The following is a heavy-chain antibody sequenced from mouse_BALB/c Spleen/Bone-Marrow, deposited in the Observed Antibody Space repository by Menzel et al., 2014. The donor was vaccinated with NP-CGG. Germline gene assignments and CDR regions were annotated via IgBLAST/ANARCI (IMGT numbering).Heavy chain of an antibody. J-gene: IGHJ3*01. Sequence: VQLQQSGAELVKPGASVQLSCTASGFNIKDTYMHWVKQRPEQGLEWIGRIDPANGNTKYDPKFQGKATITADTSSNTSYLQLIILTSEDTAFYYCATYYTYDMRFSYWGQGTLVTVSA. CDR3: ATYYTYDMRFSY. CDR1: GFNIKDTY. CDR2: IDPANGNT. D-gene: IGHD2-14*01. V-gene: IGHV14-3*02.